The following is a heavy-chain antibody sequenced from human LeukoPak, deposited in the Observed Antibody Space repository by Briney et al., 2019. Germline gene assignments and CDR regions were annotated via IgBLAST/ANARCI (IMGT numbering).Heavy chain of an antibody. CDR2: ISYDGSNK. D-gene: IGHD3-22*01. Sequence: PGESLRLSCAASGFTFSSYGMHWVRQAPGKGLEWVTFISYDGSNKYYADSVKGRFTISRDNSKNTLYLQMSSLRAEDTAVYYCAKFAGDSSGYGAFDIWGQGTMVTVSS. CDR3: AKFAGDSSGYGAFDI. CDR1: GFTFSSYG. J-gene: IGHJ3*02. V-gene: IGHV3-30*18.